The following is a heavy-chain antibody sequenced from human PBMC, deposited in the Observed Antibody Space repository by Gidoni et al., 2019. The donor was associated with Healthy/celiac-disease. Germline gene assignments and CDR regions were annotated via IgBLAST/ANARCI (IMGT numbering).Heavy chain of an antibody. D-gene: IGHD2-2*01. CDR3: ARAYQLPGVFDP. J-gene: IGHJ5*02. V-gene: IGHV4-30-4*01. CDR1: GGSISSGDYY. Sequence: QVQLQESGPGLVTPSQTLSLPCPLPGGSISSGDYYWSWIRQPPGKGLEWIGYIYYSGSTYYNPSLKSRVTISVDTSKNQFSLKLSSVTAADTAVYYCARAYQLPGVFDPWGQGTLVTVSS. CDR2: IYYSGST.